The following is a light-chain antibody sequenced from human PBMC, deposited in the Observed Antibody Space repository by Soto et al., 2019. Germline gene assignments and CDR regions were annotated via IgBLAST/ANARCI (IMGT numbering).Light chain of an antibody. CDR1: QSISSW. J-gene: IGKJ5*01. CDR2: DAS. V-gene: IGKV1-5*01. Sequence: DIQMTQSPSTLSASVGDRVIITCRASQSISSWLAWYQQKPGKAPKFLIYDASSLESGVPSRFSGSGSGTEFTLTISSLQPDDFATYYCQQYNSPITFGQGTLLEI. CDR3: QQYNSPIT.